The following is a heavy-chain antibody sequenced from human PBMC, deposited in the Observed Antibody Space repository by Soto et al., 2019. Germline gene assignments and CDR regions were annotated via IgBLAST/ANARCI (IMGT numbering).Heavy chain of an antibody. CDR2: ISSGSHFI. D-gene: IGHD3-22*01. CDR1: GFNFPGYS. J-gene: IGHJ4*02. CDR3: ARDQSQGQMLLPYFDY. V-gene: IGHV3-21*04. Sequence: SGGGLVKPGGSLRLSCAASGFNFPGYSMNWVRQAPGKGLEWVASISSGSHFIYYADSVRGRFTISRDNARDSLLLQMNSLRAGDTGVYFCARDQSQGQMLLPYFDYWGQGTLVTVSS.